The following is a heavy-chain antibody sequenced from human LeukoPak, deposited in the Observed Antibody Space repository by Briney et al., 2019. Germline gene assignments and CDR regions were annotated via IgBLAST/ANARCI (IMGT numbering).Heavy chain of an antibody. CDR3: AQTRPGSYSDY. J-gene: IGHJ4*02. Sequence: GGSLRLSCAASGFTFNSYAMTWVRQAPGKGLGWVSSISDSGGTTYYADSVKGRFTISRDNSKNTLYLQMNSLRDEDTALYYCAQTRPGSYSDYWGQGTLVTVSS. CDR2: ISDSGGTT. D-gene: IGHD1-26*01. CDR1: GFTFNSYA. V-gene: IGHV3-23*01.